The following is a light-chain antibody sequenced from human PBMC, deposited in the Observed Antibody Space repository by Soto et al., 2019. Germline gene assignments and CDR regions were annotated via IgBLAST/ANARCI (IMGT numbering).Light chain of an antibody. V-gene: IGLV1-40*01. Sequence: QPVLTQPPSVSGAPGQRVTISCTGSSSNIGAGYDVHWYQQLPGTAPKLLIYGNNNRPSGVPDRFSASKSRTSASLAITGLQADDEADYYCQSYDSSLSGVVFGGGTKLTVL. CDR3: QSYDSSLSGVV. J-gene: IGLJ2*01. CDR2: GNN. CDR1: SSNIGAGYD.